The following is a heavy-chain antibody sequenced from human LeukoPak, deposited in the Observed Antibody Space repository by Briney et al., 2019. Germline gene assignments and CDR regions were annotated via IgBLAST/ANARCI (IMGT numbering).Heavy chain of an antibody. V-gene: IGHV3-74*01. Sequence: HPGGSLRLSCAASGFTFSSYWMDWVRQAPGKGLVWVSRISPDGSSTRYADSVKGRFTISRDNAKNTLYLQMNSLTAEDTAVYYCTREGPRGVVIDYWGQGTLVTVSS. J-gene: IGHJ4*02. D-gene: IGHD2-21*01. CDR1: GFTFSSYW. CDR2: ISPDGSST. CDR3: TREGPRGVVIDY.